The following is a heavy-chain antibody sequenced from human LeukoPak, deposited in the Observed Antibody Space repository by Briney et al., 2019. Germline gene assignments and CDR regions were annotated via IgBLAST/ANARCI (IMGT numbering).Heavy chain of an antibody. V-gene: IGHV3-53*01. Sequence: GGSLRLSCAVSGFGVSSNHVAWVRQAPGKGLEWVSVRQPGNVSYYADSVKGRFTTSADSSKNSLCLQMNNLRSEDTALYYCARERDYDTYFDYWGQGTLVTVSS. D-gene: IGHD3-22*01. CDR3: ARERDYDTYFDY. J-gene: IGHJ4*02. CDR1: GFGVSSNH. CDR2: RQPGNVS.